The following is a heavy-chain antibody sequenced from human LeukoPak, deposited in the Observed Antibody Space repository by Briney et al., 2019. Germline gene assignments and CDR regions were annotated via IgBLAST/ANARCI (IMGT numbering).Heavy chain of an antibody. J-gene: IGHJ4*02. Sequence: PSETLSLTCSVSGASISGGTYYWGWIRQPPGKGLEWIGSIYYTGSTYDNPSLKSRVTISVDTSKNQFSLKLSSVTAADTAVYYCARRGGSGRAFDYWGQGTLVTVS. CDR3: ARRGGSGRAFDY. CDR1: GASISGGTYY. CDR2: IYYTGST. D-gene: IGHD1-26*01. V-gene: IGHV4-39*01.